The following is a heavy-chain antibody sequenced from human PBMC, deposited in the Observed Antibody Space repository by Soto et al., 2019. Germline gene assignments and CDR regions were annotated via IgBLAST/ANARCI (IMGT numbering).Heavy chain of an antibody. V-gene: IGHV4-34*01. Sequence: SETLSLTCAVYGGSFSGYYWSWIRQPPGKGLEWIGEINHSGSTNYNPSLKSRVTISVDTSKNQFSLKLSSVTAADTAVYYCARGLFDPWGQGTLVTVSS. CDR3: ARGLFDP. J-gene: IGHJ5*02. CDR1: GGSFSGYY. CDR2: INHSGST.